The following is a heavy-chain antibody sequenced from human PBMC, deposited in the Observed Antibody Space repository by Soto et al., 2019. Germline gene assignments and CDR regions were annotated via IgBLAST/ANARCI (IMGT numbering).Heavy chain of an antibody. CDR3: ARDRRGSYLLGFDP. CDR1: GYTFTSYG. J-gene: IGHJ5*02. D-gene: IGHD1-26*01. CDR2: ISAYNGNT. V-gene: IGHV1-18*01. Sequence: VKVSCKASGYTFTSYGISWVRQAPGQGLEWMGWISAYNGNTNYAQKLQGRATMTTDTSTSTAYMELRSLRSDDTAVYYCARDRRGSYLLGFDPWGQGTLGTVSS.